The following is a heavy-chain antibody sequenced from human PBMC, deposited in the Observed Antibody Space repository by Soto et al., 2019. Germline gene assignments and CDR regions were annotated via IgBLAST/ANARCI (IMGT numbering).Heavy chain of an antibody. Sequence: SVKVSCKASGGTFSSYAISWVRQAPGQGLEWMGGIIPIFGTANYAQKFQGRVTITADESTSTAYMELSSLRSEDTAVYYCAGCYGDYVRWWFDPWGQGTLVTVSS. J-gene: IGHJ5*02. CDR3: AGCYGDYVRWWFDP. V-gene: IGHV1-69*13. CDR2: IIPIFGTA. CDR1: GGTFSSYA. D-gene: IGHD4-17*01.